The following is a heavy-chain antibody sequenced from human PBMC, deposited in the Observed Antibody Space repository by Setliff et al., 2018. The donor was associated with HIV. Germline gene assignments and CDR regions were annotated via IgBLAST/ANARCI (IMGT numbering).Heavy chain of an antibody. D-gene: IGHD4-4*01. Sequence: PSETLSLTCAVAGGSTSSSSYYWGWIRQPPGMGLEWIASIYHNGDTYYNPSLKSRVTMSVDTSKNQFSLKLSSVTAADTAVYYCATSLITVPPDAFDIWDQGTMVTVSS. V-gene: IGHV4-39*07. CDR1: GGSTSSSSYY. CDR3: ATSLITVPPDAFDI. J-gene: IGHJ3*02. CDR2: IYHNGDT.